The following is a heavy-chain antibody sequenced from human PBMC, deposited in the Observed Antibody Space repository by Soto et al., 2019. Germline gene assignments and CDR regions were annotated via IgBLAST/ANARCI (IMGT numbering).Heavy chain of an antibody. J-gene: IGHJ6*02. CDR3: ARVRYRNSWQHYDGMDV. V-gene: IGHV3-66*01. D-gene: IGHD6-13*01. CDR1: GITVSSDY. CDR2: SYSGGST. Sequence: EGSLRLSWAVSGITVSSDYMTWVRHAPGKGLEWVSVSYSGGSTYYADSVKGRFTISRDNSKNTLYLQMNSLRADDTAVYYCARVRYRNSWQHYDGMDVRAQRTKVPDSS.